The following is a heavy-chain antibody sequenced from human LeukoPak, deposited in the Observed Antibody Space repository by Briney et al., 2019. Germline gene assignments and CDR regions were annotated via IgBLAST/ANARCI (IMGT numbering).Heavy chain of an antibody. CDR2: ISSSSYI. CDR3: ARDPPLWELPEGFDY. D-gene: IGHD1-26*01. Sequence: PGGSLRLSCAASGFTFSSYSMNWVRQAPGKGLEWVSSISSSSYIYYADSVKGRFTISRDNAKNSLYLQMNSLRAEDTAVYYCARDPPLWELPEGFDYWGQGTLVTVSS. V-gene: IGHV3-21*01. J-gene: IGHJ4*02. CDR1: GFTFSSYS.